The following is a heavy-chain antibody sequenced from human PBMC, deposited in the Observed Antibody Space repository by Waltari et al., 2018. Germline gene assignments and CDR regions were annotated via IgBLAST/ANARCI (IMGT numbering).Heavy chain of an antibody. J-gene: IGHJ4*02. D-gene: IGHD3-22*01. V-gene: IGHV3-74*01. Sequence: EVQLVESGGGFVQPGGSLRLSCEVSGFHFSTHWMHWVRQVPGKGLVWVSRIKHDGTGTIYADSVQGRFTITRDNGKNTLYLQMNSLRGEDTAVYFCGRGYNDRRLDYWGQGTLVTVSS. CDR3: GRGYNDRRLDY. CDR1: GFHFSTHW. CDR2: IKHDGTGT.